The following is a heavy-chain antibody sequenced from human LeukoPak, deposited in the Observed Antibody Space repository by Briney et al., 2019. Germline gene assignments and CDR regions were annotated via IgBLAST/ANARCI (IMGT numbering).Heavy chain of an antibody. CDR2: ISAYNGNT. CDR1: GYTFTGYY. J-gene: IGHJ4*02. CDR3: ARDRGLAPTYYYDSSGFSYFDY. V-gene: IGHV1-18*04. D-gene: IGHD3-22*01. Sequence: ASVKVSCKASGYTFTGYYMHWVRQAPGQGLEWMGWISAYNGNTNYAQKLQGRVTMTTDTSTSTAYMELRSLRSDDTAVYYCARDRGLAPTYYYDSSGFSYFDYWGQGTLVTVSS.